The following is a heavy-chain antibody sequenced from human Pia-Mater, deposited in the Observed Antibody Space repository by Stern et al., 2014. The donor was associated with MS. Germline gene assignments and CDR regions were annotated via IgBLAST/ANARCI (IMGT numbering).Heavy chain of an antibody. D-gene: IGHD3-22*01. CDR3: ARTDILLLDY. J-gene: IGHJ4*02. Sequence: QVQLQESGPGLVRPSQTLSLTCTVSGGSISSDDHYWSWVRQPPGKVLEWIGYISYTGSSYFRPSLKSRATMSVDTSKNQFSLKLKSVTAADTAVYFCARTDILLLDYWGQGALVTVSS. CDR2: ISYTGSS. CDR1: GGSISSDDHY. V-gene: IGHV4-30-4*01.